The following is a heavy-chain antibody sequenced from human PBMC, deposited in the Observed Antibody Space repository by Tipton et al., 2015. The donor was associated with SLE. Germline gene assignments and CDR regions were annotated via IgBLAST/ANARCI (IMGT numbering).Heavy chain of an antibody. Sequence: TLSLTCTVSGGSISSYYWGWIRQPPGKGLEWIGSIYYSGSTYYNPSLKSRVTISVDTSKNQFSLKLSSVTAADTAVYYCARHPEWRLLYFDYWGQGTLVTVSS. CDR1: GGSISSYY. D-gene: IGHD1-26*01. CDR3: ARHPEWRLLYFDY. CDR2: IYYSGST. J-gene: IGHJ4*02. V-gene: IGHV4-39*01.